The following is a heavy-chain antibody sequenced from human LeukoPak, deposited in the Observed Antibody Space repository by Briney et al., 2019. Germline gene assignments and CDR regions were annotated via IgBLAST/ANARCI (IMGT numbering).Heavy chain of an antibody. D-gene: IGHD1-26*01. Sequence: ASVKVSCKASGYTCTICGITWVRQAPGQGLELMGWISVYNGNTNYAKKLQGRVTMTTDTSTSTAYMELRSLRPDDTAVYYCATVSGSYYFDYWGQGTLVTVSS. CDR3: ATVSGSYYFDY. J-gene: IGHJ4*02. CDR1: GYTCTICG. V-gene: IGHV1-18*04. CDR2: ISVYNGNT.